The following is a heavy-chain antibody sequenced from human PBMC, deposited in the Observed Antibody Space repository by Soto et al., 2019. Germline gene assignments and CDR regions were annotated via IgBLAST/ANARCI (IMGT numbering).Heavy chain of an antibody. J-gene: IGHJ6*02. CDR2: ISYDGKNE. Sequence: GSLRLSCAASAFNFSSYAMHWARQAPGKGLEWVALISYDGKNEYYADSVKGRFNISRDNSKNTLYLQMNSLRDEDTAVYYCARADGSGSYQSPAYYYYYGMDVWGQGTTVTVSS. V-gene: IGHV3-30*04. CDR3: ARADGSGSYQSPAYYYYYGMDV. CDR1: AFNFSSYA. D-gene: IGHD3-10*01.